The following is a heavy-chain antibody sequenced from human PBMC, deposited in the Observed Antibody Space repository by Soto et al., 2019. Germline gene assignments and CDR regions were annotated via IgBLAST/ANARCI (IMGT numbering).Heavy chain of an antibody. D-gene: IGHD3-10*01. J-gene: IGHJ6*02. CDR2: ISYDGSDK. V-gene: IGHV3-30*18. CDR3: AKSRGSGNNGMDV. Sequence: QVQLVESGGGVVQPGRSLRLSCAASGFTFSSYGMHWVRQAPGRGLEWVAVISYDGSDKSYAGSVKGPFTISRDNSKHTLYLQMNSLRAEDTAVYYCAKSRGSGNNGMDVWGQGTTVTVSS. CDR1: GFTFSSYG.